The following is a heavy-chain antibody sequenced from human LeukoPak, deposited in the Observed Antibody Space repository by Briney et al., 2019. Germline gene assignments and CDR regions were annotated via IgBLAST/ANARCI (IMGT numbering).Heavy chain of an antibody. CDR1: GFTVSSNS. CDR3: ASGQHNFDY. V-gene: IGHV3-66*01. CDR2: IYIGGST. Sequence: GGSLRLSCTVSGFTVSSNSMSWVRQAPGKGLEWVSVIYIGGSTHYADSVKGRFTISRDNSKNTLYLQMNSLRAEDTAVYYCASGQHNFDYWGQGTLVTVSS. J-gene: IGHJ4*02.